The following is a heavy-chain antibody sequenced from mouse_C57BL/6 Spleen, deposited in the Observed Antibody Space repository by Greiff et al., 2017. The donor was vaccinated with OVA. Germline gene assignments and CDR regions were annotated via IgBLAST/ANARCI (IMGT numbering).Heavy chain of an antibody. CDR3: AREKDGNYLFAY. CDR2: INPSSGYT. V-gene: IGHV1-7*01. CDR1: GYTFTSYW. J-gene: IGHJ3*01. Sequence: QVQLKESGAELAKPGASVKLSCKASGYTFTSYWMHWVKQRPGQGLEWIGYINPSSGYTKYNQKFKDKATLTADKSSSTAYIQLSSLTYEDSAVYYCAREKDGNYLFAYWGQGTLVTVSA. D-gene: IGHD2-1*01.